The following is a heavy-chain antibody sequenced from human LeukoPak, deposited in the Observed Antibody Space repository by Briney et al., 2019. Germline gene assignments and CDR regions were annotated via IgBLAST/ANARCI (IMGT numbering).Heavy chain of an antibody. CDR3: AKDSGRWLQLGWFDP. V-gene: IGHV3-9*03. Sequence: PGRSLRLSCAASGFTFDDYATHWVRRAPGKGLEWVSGISWNSGRIGYADSVKGRFTISRDNAKNSLYLQMNSLRAEDMALYYCAKDSGRWLQLGWFDPWGQGTLVTVSS. D-gene: IGHD5-24*01. CDR1: GFTFDDYA. J-gene: IGHJ5*02. CDR2: ISWNSGRI.